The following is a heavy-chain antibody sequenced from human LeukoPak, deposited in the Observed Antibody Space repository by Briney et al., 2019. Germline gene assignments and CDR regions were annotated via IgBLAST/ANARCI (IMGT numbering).Heavy chain of an antibody. CDR3: ARQPIITMVRGVILNDYYYYGMDV. D-gene: IGHD3-10*01. V-gene: IGHV1-3*01. CDR2: INAGNGNT. CDR1: GYTFTSYA. Sequence: ASVKVSCKASGYTFTSYAMHWVRQAPGQRLERMGWINAGNGNTKYSQKFQGRVTITRDTSASTAYMELSSLRSEDTAVYYCARQPIITMVRGVILNDYYYYGMDVWGQGTTVTVSS. J-gene: IGHJ6*02.